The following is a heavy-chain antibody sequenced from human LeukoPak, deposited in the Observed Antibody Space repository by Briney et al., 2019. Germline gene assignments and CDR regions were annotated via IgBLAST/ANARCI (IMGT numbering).Heavy chain of an antibody. J-gene: IGHJ3*02. CDR1: GGSISSYY. CDR2: IYYSGST. V-gene: IGHV4-59*12. Sequence: PSETLSLTCTVSGGSISSYYWSWIRQPPGKGLEWIGYIYYSGSTNCNPSLKSRVTISLDTSKNHFSLKLSSVTAADTAVYYCARDYAVGAFDIWGQGTMVTVSS. D-gene: IGHD3-3*01. CDR3: ARDYAVGAFDI.